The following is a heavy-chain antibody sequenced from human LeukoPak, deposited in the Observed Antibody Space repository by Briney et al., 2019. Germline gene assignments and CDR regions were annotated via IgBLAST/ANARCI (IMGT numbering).Heavy chain of an antibody. CDR2: ISGSGGST. D-gene: IGHD3-22*01. J-gene: IGHJ4*02. V-gene: IGHV3-23*01. CDR3: AKDFGSGYRAFDY. Sequence: PGGSLRLPCAAYGFTFSSYAMSWVRQAPGKGLEWVSAISGSGGSTYYADSVKGRFTISRDNSKNTLYLQMNSLRAEDTAVYYCAKDFGSGYRAFDYWGQGTPVTVSS. CDR1: GFTFSSYA.